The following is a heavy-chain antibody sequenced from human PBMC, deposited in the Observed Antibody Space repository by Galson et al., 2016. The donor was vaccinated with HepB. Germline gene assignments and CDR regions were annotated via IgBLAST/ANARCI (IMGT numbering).Heavy chain of an antibody. CDR2: IIPIFGTI. D-gene: IGHD5-12*01. CDR3: ARVTATKNFHHGMDV. Sequence: SVKVSCKASGGTLRNQAITWVRQAPGQGLEWMGGIIPIFGTINYAQKFQGRVTITADESTSTAYMEVSSLRSEDTAVYYCARVTATKNFHHGMDVWGQGTTVTVSS. CDR1: GGTLRNQA. J-gene: IGHJ6*02. V-gene: IGHV1-69*13.